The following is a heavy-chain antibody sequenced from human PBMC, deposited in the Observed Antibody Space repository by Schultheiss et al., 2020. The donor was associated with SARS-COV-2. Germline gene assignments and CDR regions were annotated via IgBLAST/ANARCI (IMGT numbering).Heavy chain of an antibody. CDR1: GGTFSSYA. CDR2: IIPIFGIA. J-gene: IGHJ6*02. D-gene: IGHD3-3*01. CDR3: ARGKGQIFGVVTSCYYGMDV. Sequence: SVKVSCKASGGTFSSYAISWVQQAPGQGLEWMGGIIPIFGIANYAQKFQGRVTITADKSTSTAYMELSSLRSEDTAVYYCARGKGQIFGVVTSCYYGMDVWGHGTTVTVSS. V-gene: IGHV1-69*10.